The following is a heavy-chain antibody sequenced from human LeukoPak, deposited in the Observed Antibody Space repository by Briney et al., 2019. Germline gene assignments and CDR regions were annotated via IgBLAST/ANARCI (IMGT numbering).Heavy chain of an antibody. CDR3: ARGYGGNAPTAAFDI. D-gene: IGHD4-23*01. CDR1: GGSISSGDYY. Sequence: NSSETLSLTCTVSGGSISSGDYYWSWIRQPPGKGLEWIGYIYYSGSTYYNPSLKSRVTISVDTSKNQFSLKLSSVTAADTAVYYCARGYGGNAPTAAFDIWGQGTMVTVSS. V-gene: IGHV4-30-4*08. CDR2: IYYSGST. J-gene: IGHJ3*02.